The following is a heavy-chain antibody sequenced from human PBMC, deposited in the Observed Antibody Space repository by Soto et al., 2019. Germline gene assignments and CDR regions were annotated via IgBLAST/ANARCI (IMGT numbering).Heavy chain of an antibody. CDR2: IYYSGRT. Sequence: PSETLSLTCTLSGASITSTTYFWAWIRQPPGKGLERVGSIYYSGRTYYNPSLRSRVTISVDRSKNQFSLTMSFVTAADTAVYYCAKNLPRTGRFDYWGQGTSVTVSS. CDR1: GASITSTTYF. V-gene: IGHV4-39*01. J-gene: IGHJ4*02. CDR3: AKNLPRTGRFDY.